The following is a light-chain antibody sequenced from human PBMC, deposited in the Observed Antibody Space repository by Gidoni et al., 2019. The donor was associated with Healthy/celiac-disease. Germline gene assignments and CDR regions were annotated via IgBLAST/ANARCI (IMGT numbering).Light chain of an antibody. Sequence: AIRMTQSPSSFSASTGDRVTITCRARQGISSYLAWYQQTPGKAPQLLIYAASTLQSGVPSRFSGSGSGTDFTLTISCLQSEDFATYYCQQYYRYPRTFGQGTKVEIK. V-gene: IGKV1-8*01. J-gene: IGKJ1*01. CDR3: QQYYRYPRT. CDR1: QGISSY. CDR2: AAS.